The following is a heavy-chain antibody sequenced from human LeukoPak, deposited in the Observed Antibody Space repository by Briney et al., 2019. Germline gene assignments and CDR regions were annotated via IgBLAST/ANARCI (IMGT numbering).Heavy chain of an antibody. CDR1: GFTFSRYG. CDR2: ISYDGSNK. V-gene: IGHV3-30*02. J-gene: IGHJ4*02. D-gene: IGHD4-17*01. CDR3: AKDFDYGDYAVDY. Sequence: GGSLRLSCAASGFTFSRYGLHWVRQAPGKGLEWVAFISYDGSNKYYADSVKGRLTISRGNSKNRVYMQMNSLRVEDTAVYHCAKDFDYGDYAVDYWGQGTLVTVSS.